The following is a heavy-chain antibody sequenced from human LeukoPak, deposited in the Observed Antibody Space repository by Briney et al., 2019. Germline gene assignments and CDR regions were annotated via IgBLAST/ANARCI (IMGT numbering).Heavy chain of an antibody. CDR3: ASDILTAYYFDY. Sequence: ASVKVSCKASGYTFAGYYMHWVRQAPGQGLEWMGRINPNSGGTNYAQKFQGRVTMTMDTSISTAYMELSRLRSDDTAVYYCASDILTAYYFDYWGQGTLVTVSS. V-gene: IGHV1-2*06. D-gene: IGHD3-9*01. J-gene: IGHJ4*02. CDR1: GYTFAGYY. CDR2: INPNSGGT.